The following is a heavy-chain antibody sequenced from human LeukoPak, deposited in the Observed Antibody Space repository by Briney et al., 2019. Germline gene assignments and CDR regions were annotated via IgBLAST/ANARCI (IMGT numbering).Heavy chain of an antibody. J-gene: IGHJ4*02. CDR3: ARHPNSGFDH. CDR1: GFTFSSYA. Sequence: GGSLRLSCAASGFTFSSYAMSWVRQAPGKGLEWVSAISGSGGNTYYADSVKGRFTLSRDNSKNTLYLQMNSLSAADTAVYYCARHPNSGFDHWGQGTLVTVSS. CDR2: ISGSGGNT. D-gene: IGHD6-19*01. V-gene: IGHV3-23*01.